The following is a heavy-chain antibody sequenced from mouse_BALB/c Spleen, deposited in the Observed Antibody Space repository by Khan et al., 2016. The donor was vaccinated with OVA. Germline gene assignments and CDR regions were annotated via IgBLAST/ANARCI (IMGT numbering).Heavy chain of an antibody. CDR3: TLYANSLYAMDY. CDR1: GFTFSNYW. Sequence: EVQLQESGGGLVQPGGSMKLSCVASGFTFSNYWMHWVRQSPEKGLEWVAEIRLKSNNYATHCAESVKGRFTISRDDSKSSVYLQMNNLRAEDTGLYYCTLYANSLYAMDYWGQGTSVTVSS. J-gene: IGHJ4*01. V-gene: IGHV6-6*02. D-gene: IGHD1-1*01. CDR2: IRLKSNNYAT.